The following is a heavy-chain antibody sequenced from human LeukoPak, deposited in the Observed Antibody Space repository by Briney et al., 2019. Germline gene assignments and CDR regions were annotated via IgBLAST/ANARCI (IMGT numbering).Heavy chain of an antibody. V-gene: IGHV3-7*01. J-gene: IGHJ3*02. CDR1: GFTFSSYW. CDR2: IKQDGSEK. Sequence: AGGSLRLSCAASGFTFSSYWMSWVRQAPGKGLEWVANIKQDGSEKYYVDSVKGRFTISRDNAKNSLYLQMNSLRAEDTAVYYCAKDWHSRSSGGAFDIWGQGTMVTVSS. D-gene: IGHD6-6*01. CDR3: AKDWHSRSSGGAFDI.